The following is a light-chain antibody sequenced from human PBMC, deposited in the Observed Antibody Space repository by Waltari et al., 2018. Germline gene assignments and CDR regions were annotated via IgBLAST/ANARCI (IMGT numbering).Light chain of an antibody. CDR1: SSDVGDYNF. J-gene: IGLJ2*01. V-gene: IGLV2-14*01. Sequence: QSALTQPASVSGSPGQSITISCTGTSSDVGDYNFTSWYQQRPGKAPELLVYDVSHRPSGVSTRFSGSKSGNTAALTISGLQAEDEADYYCSSYTSSTTGIFGGGTKLTVL. CDR2: DVS. CDR3: SSYTSSTTGI.